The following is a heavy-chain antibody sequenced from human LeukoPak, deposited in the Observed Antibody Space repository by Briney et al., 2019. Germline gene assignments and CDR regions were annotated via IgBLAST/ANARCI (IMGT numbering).Heavy chain of an antibody. V-gene: IGHV3-33*01. Sequence: GGSLRLSCAASGFTFSSYGIHWVRQAPGKGLEWVALIWYDGSNKYYADSVKGRFTISRDNAKNSLYLQMNSLRDEDTAVYYCARDPHALDFWGQGTLVTVSS. CDR3: ARDPHALDF. CDR1: GFTFSSYG. CDR2: IWYDGSNK. J-gene: IGHJ4*02.